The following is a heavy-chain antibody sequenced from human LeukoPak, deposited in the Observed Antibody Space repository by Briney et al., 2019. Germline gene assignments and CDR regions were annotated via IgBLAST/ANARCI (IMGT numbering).Heavy chain of an antibody. CDR3: ARDPMYNGGNSGAFDF. D-gene: IGHD4-23*01. V-gene: IGHV3-11*01. CDR2: ISGSGAT. CDR1: GFTFSDHF. Sequence: GGSLRLSCAASGFTFSDHFMTWIRQAPGKGLKWISYISGSGATYYAASVKGRFTISRDNAQNSLWLQMSSLRAEDTAVYYCARDPMYNGGNSGAFDFWGQGTLVTVSS. J-gene: IGHJ3*01.